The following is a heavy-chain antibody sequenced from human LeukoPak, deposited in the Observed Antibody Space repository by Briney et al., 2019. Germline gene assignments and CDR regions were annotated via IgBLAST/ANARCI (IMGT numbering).Heavy chain of an antibody. CDR2: ISSSSSII. CDR1: GFTFSSYS. V-gene: IGHV3-48*04. J-gene: IGHJ4*02. D-gene: IGHD4-17*01. Sequence: HPGGSLRLSCAASGFTFSSYSMNWVRQAPGKGLEWVSYISSSSSIIYYADSVKGRSTISRDNAKNSLYLQMSSLRAEDTAVYYCTRVYDDYGDFIGYWGQGTLVTVSS. CDR3: TRVYDDYGDFIGY.